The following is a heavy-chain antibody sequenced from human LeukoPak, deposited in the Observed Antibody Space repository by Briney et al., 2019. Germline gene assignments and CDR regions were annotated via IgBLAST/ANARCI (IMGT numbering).Heavy chain of an antibody. CDR2: IYYSGST. D-gene: IGHD2-2*01. Sequence: SETLSLTCTVSGGSISSSSYYWGWIRQPPGKGLEWIGSIYYSGSTYYNPSLKSRVTISVDTSKNQFSLKLSSVTAADTAVYYCARGPRDIVVVPAANPDGTWFDPWGQGTLVTVSS. V-gene: IGHV4-39*07. CDR1: GGSISSSSYY. J-gene: IGHJ5*02. CDR3: ARGPRDIVVVPAANPDGTWFDP.